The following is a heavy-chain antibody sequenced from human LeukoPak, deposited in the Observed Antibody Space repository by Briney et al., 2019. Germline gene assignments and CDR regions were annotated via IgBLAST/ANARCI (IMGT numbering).Heavy chain of an antibody. CDR1: GGSISNCY. J-gene: IGHJ4*02. CDR3: ARSRGTTMVTRFDY. V-gene: IGHV4-4*07. Sequence: SETLSLTCTVSGGSISNCYWSWIRQPAGKGLEWIGRIYSSGSTNYNPSLKSRVTMSVDTSKNQFSVKLSSVTAADTAVYYCARSRGTTMVTRFDYWGQGTLVTVSS. CDR2: IYSSGST. D-gene: IGHD5-18*01.